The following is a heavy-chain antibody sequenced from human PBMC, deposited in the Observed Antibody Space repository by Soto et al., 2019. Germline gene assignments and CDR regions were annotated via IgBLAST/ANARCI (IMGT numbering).Heavy chain of an antibody. J-gene: IGHJ4*02. V-gene: IGHV1-24*01. CDR1: GYTLTELS. CDR3: ATALNMVRGVIDDY. Sequence: ASVKVSCKVSGYTLTELSMHWVRQAPGKGLEWMGGFDPEDGETIYAQKFQGRVTMTEDTSTDPAYMELSSLRSEDTAVYYCATALNMVRGVIDDYWGQGTLVTVSS. CDR2: FDPEDGET. D-gene: IGHD3-10*01.